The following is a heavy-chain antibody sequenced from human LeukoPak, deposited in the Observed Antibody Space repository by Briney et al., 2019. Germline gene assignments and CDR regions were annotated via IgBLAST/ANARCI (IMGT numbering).Heavy chain of an antibody. V-gene: IGHV3-48*01. Sequence: GGSLRLSCAASGFTFSSHSMTWVRQAPGKGLEWVSYISGGSTTIYYADSVKGRFTISRDNAKNSLFLQMNSLRAEDTAVYYCARGGCSSTSCYYMDVWGEGTTVTVSS. J-gene: IGHJ6*03. CDR2: ISGGSTTI. CDR1: GFTFSSHS. D-gene: IGHD2-2*01. CDR3: ARGGCSSTSCYYMDV.